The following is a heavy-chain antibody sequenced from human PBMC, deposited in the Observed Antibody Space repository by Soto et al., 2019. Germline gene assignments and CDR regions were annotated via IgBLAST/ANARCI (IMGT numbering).Heavy chain of an antibody. Sequence: GGSLRLSCAASGFTFRNYAMNWVRQAPGKGLEWVALISHDGINKYYADSVRGRFTISRDSSTNTLYLQMNSLRAADTAVYYCGRCTSTSCHLGSDYWGQGTLVTVSS. D-gene: IGHD2-2*01. V-gene: IGHV3-30-3*01. CDR3: GRCTSTSCHLGSDY. J-gene: IGHJ4*02. CDR1: GFTFRNYA. CDR2: ISHDGINK.